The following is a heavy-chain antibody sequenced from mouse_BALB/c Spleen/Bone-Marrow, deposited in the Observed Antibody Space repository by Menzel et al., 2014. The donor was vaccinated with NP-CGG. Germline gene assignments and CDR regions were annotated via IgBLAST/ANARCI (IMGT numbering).Heavy chain of an antibody. Sequence: EVKLVESGGGLVQPGGSRKLSCAASGFTFSSFGMHWVRQAPEKGLEWVAYISSGSSTIYYADTVKGRFTISRDNPKNTLFLQMTRLKSEDTDMCYCTRGGNWEDIDYWGQGTTLTVSS. V-gene: IGHV5-17*02. CDR2: ISSGSSTI. CDR1: GFTFSSFG. J-gene: IGHJ2*01. D-gene: IGHD4-1*01. CDR3: TRGGNWEDIDY.